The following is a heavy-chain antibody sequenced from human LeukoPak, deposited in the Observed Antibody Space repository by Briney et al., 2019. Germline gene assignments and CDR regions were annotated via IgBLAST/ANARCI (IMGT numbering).Heavy chain of an antibody. J-gene: IGHJ6*02. Sequence: SESLSLTCSVSGGSISSSSYYWGWIRQPPGKGLEWIGSLYYSGSTFYNPSLKSRVTISVDASRNQFSLRLSSVTAADTAVYYCASHHYGMDVWGQGTTVSVS. CDR1: GGSISSSSYY. V-gene: IGHV4-39*01. CDR3: ASHHYGMDV. CDR2: LYYSGST.